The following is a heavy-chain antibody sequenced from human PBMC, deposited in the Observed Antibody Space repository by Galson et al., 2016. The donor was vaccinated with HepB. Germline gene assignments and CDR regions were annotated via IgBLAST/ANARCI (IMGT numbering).Heavy chain of an antibody. J-gene: IGHJ4*02. Sequence: SLRLSCAASGFTVSDNYMSWVRQAPGKGLEWVSLIYSGGETLYADSVKGRFTISRDHSKNTLYLQMNSLRVEDTAVYYCARSRRERDSYGFAYWGQGTQVAVSS. CDR1: GFTVSDNY. V-gene: IGHV3-53*01. D-gene: IGHD5-18*01. CDR3: ARSRRERDSYGFAY. CDR2: IYSGGET.